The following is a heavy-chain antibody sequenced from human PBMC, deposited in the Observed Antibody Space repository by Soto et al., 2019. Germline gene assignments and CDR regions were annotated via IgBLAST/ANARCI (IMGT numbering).Heavy chain of an antibody. Sequence: SETLSLTCTVSGGSISSYYWSWIRQPPGKGLEWIGYIYYSGSTNYNPSLKSRVTISVDTSKNQFSLKLSSVTAADTAVYYCARHKWELPIRTYYFDYWGQGTLVTVSS. CDR1: GGSISSYY. V-gene: IGHV4-59*08. J-gene: IGHJ4*02. CDR2: IYYSGST. CDR3: ARHKWELPIRTYYFDY. D-gene: IGHD1-26*01.